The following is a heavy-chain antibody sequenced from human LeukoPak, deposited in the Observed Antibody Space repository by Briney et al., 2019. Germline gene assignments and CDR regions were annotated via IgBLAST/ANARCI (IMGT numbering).Heavy chain of an antibody. Sequence: GGSLRLSCAASGFTFSSHWMSWVRQAPGKGLEWVVNIKPDGSEKYPVDSVKGRFTVTRDNAKNSLYLQMNRLRDEDSAVYYCARAPAFGTVDYWGQGTLVTVSS. CDR3: ARAPAFGTVDY. J-gene: IGHJ4*02. D-gene: IGHD3-16*01. CDR1: GFTFSSHW. CDR2: IKPDGSEK. V-gene: IGHV3-7*01.